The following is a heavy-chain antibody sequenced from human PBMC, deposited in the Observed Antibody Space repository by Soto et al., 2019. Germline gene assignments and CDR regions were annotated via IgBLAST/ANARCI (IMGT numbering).Heavy chain of an antibody. CDR2: INHSGST. J-gene: IGHJ4*02. CDR3: ARGYCTNGVCYGFDY. V-gene: IGHV4-34*01. Sequence: QVQLQQWGAGLLKPSETLSLTCAVYGGSFSGYYWSWIRQPPGKGLEWIGEINHSGSTNYNPSLKSRVTISVDTSKNQFSLQLSSVTAADTAVYYCARGYCTNGVCYGFDYWGQGTLVTVSS. CDR1: GGSFSGYY. D-gene: IGHD2-8*01.